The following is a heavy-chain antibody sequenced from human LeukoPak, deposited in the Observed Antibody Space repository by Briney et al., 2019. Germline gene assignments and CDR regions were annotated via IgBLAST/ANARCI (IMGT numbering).Heavy chain of an antibody. V-gene: IGHV3-30*03. J-gene: IGHJ3*02. CDR2: MSYGGQNE. D-gene: IGHD1-26*01. CDR1: GLTFSGYD. Sequence: GGSLRLSCAASGLTFSGYDMHWVRQAPGKGPEWVAVMSYGGQNERYADSVKGRFTVSRDNAKNSLYLQMNSLRDEDTAVYYCARGPSGSYIDAFDIWGQGTLVTVSS. CDR3: ARGPSGSYIDAFDI.